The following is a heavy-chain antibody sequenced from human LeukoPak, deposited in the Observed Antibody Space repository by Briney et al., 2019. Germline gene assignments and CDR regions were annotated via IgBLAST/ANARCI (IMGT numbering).Heavy chain of an antibody. CDR2: FDPEDGET. Sequence: ASVKVSCKVSGYTLTELSMHWVRQAPGKGLEWRGGFDPEDGETLYAQKFQGRVTMTEDTSTDTAYMELSSLRSEDTAVYYCATDQQGAGLGFRYGSGSYNGMDVWGQGTTVTVSS. V-gene: IGHV1-24*01. D-gene: IGHD3-10*01. CDR3: ATDQQGAGLGFRYGSGSYNGMDV. J-gene: IGHJ6*02. CDR1: GYTLTELS.